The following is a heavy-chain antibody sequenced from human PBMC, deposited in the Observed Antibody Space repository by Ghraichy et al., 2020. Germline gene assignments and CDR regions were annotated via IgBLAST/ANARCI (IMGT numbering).Heavy chain of an antibody. CDR2: ISNSGST. CDR3: AKGLGFGDP. Sequence: GGSLRLSCAASGFTFRNYAMSWVRQAPGKGLEWVSGISNSGSTSYGDSVKGRFTISRDNSKNTLDLQMNSLRADDTAVYYCAKGLGFGDPWGQGTLVTVSS. D-gene: IGHD3-10*01. CDR1: GFTFRNYA. J-gene: IGHJ5*02. V-gene: IGHV3-23*01.